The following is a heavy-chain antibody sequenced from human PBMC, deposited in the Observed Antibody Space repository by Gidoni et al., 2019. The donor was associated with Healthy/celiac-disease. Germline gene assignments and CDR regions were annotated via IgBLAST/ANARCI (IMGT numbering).Heavy chain of an antibody. Sequence: EVQLVQSGAEVKKPGESLKISCKGSGYSFTSYWIGWVRQMPGKGLEWMGIIYPGDSDTRYSPSFQGQVTISADKSISTAYLQWSSLKASDTAMYYCARAYDSSGYYSYWYFDLWGRGTLVTVSS. J-gene: IGHJ2*01. CDR1: GYSFTSYW. CDR3: ARAYDSSGYYSYWYFDL. D-gene: IGHD3-22*01. V-gene: IGHV5-51*01. CDR2: IYPGDSDT.